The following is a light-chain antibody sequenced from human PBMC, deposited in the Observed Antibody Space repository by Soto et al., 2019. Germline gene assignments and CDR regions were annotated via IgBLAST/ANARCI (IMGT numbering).Light chain of an antibody. CDR2: GAS. J-gene: IGKJ4*01. CDR1: RSVGTF. Sequence: EIVLTQSPGTLSLSPGERATLSCRASRSVGTFLAWYQQKPGQAPRLLIYGASSRATVILDRFSGSGSGTDFTLTISRLEPEDFAVYYCQQYSNSPPLTFGGGTKVEIK. CDR3: QQYSNSPPLT. V-gene: IGKV3-20*01.